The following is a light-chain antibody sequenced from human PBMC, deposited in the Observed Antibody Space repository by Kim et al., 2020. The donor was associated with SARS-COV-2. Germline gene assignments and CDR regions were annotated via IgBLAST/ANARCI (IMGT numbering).Light chain of an antibody. CDR3: QQYATSPPYT. V-gene: IGKV3-20*01. J-gene: IGKJ2*01. Sequence: SGKLAWYQQRTGQAPRLLVHDVSNRATGIPDRFSGSGSGTDFSLTISRVEPEDFAVYFCQQYATSPPYTFGQGTKLEI. CDR2: DVS. CDR1: SGK.